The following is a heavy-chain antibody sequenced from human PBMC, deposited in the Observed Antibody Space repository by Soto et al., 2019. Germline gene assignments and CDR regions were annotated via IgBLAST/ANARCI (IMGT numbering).Heavy chain of an antibody. V-gene: IGHV1-69*01. CDR3: ARAPPTCSGGCCYKRSQNYYYGMDV. D-gene: IGHD2-15*01. CDR2: IIPIFGTT. J-gene: IGHJ6*02. Sequence: QVQLVQSGAEVKKPGSSVKVSCKASGGTFSDYAFSWVRQAPGQGLEWMGGIIPIFGTTNYAQKFQGRVTITADESTNTAYMDLSSLRSEDTAVYYCARAPPTCSGGCCYKRSQNYYYGMDVWGQGTTVTVSS. CDR1: GGTFSDYA.